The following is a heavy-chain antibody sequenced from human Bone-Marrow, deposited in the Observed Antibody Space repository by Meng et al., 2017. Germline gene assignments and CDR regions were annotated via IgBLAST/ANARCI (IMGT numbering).Heavy chain of an antibody. D-gene: IGHD6-13*01. J-gene: IGHJ4*02. CDR2: IYYSGST. CDR3: ALGIAAAGTGGVDY. CDR1: GGSISSYY. Sequence: QVQLQESGPGLVKPSETLSLTCTVSGGSISSYYWSWIRQPPGKGLEWIGYIYYSGSTNYNPSLKSRVTISVDTSKNQFSLKLCSVTAADTAVYYCALGIAAAGTGGVDYWGQGTLVTVSS. V-gene: IGHV4-59*01.